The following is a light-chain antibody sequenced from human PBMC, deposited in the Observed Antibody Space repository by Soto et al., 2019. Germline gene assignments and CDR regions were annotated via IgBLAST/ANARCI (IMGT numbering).Light chain of an antibody. CDR3: QQAASFPIT. CDR2: TAS. Sequence: DIQMTQSPSSVSASVGDRVTITCRASQGASTWLAWYQQKPGKAPNLLIYTASSLQSGVPSRFSGSGSGTDFTLTINGLQPEDFATYYCQQAASFPITFGQGTRLEIK. J-gene: IGKJ5*01. CDR1: QGASTW. V-gene: IGKV1-12*01.